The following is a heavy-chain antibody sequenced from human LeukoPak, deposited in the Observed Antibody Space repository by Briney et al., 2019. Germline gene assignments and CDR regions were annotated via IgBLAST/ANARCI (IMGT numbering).Heavy chain of an antibody. CDR3: ARDLIVGATTRDY. CDR1: GYTFTGYY. D-gene: IGHD1-26*01. V-gene: IGHV1-2*02. CDR2: INPNSGGT. Sequence: GASVKVSCKASGYTFTGYYMHWVRQAPGQGLEWMGWINPNSGGTNYAQKFQGRVTMTRDTSISTAYMELSRLRSDDTAVYYCARDLIVGATTRDYWGQGTLVTVSS. J-gene: IGHJ4*02.